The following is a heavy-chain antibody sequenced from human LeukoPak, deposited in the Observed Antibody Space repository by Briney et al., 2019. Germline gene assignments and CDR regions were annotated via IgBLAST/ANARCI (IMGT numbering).Heavy chain of an antibody. CDR3: TPG. CDR2: IWGDGSTK. V-gene: IGHV3-33*01. CDR1: GFTFSSCG. J-gene: IGHJ4*02. Sequence: GGSLRLSCAASGFTFSSCGMHWVRQAPGKGLEWVAVIWGDGSTKIYADSVKGRFTISRDNSKNTLFPQMNSLRAEDTAVYYCTPGGGQGTLVTVSS. D-gene: IGHD3-10*01.